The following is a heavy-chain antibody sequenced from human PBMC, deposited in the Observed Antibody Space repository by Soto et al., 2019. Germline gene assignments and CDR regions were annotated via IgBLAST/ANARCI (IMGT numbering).Heavy chain of an antibody. CDR2: IYWDDDK. CDR1: GFSLSTNGVG. CDR3: AHRAGLQGNWNGGYFDS. V-gene: IGHV2-5*02. D-gene: IGHD1-1*01. J-gene: IGHJ4*02. Sequence: QITLKESGPPRVKPTQPLTLTCIFSGFSLSTNGVGVGWIRQPPGKALEWLAVIYWDDDKRYSPSLKSRLTIPKDTSNNQVDLTMINMDPVDTGTYYCAHRAGLQGNWNGGYFDSWGQGALVTVSS.